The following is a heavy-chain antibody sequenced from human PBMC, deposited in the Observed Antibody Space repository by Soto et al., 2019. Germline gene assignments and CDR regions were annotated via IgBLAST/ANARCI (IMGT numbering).Heavy chain of an antibody. CDR2: ISGSGGST. Sequence: EVQLLESGGGLVQPGGSLRLSCAASGFTFSSYAMSWVRQAPGKGLEWVSAISGSGGSTYYADSVKGRFTISRDNSKNTLYLQMNSLRAEHTAVYYCAKVRPSGYYDSSAYYYWGQGTLVTVSS. J-gene: IGHJ4*02. CDR1: GFTFSSYA. D-gene: IGHD3-22*01. V-gene: IGHV3-23*01. CDR3: AKVRPSGYYDSSAYYY.